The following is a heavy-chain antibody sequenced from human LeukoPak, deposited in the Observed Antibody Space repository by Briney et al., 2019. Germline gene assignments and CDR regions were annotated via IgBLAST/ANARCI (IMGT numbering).Heavy chain of an antibody. V-gene: IGHV4-39*01. Sequence: PSETLTLTCTVSGGFISSSTYYWGWIRQPQGKELDWIGAIYYSGSTYYNPSLKSRVTISVDTSKNQFSLKLTSVTAADTAVYFCARGKAPFAFDIWGQGTMVTVSS. CDR3: ARGKAPFAFDI. J-gene: IGHJ3*02. CDR1: GGFISSSTYY. CDR2: IYYSGST.